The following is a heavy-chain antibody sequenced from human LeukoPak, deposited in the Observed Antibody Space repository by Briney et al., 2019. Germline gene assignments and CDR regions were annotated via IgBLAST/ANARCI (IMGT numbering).Heavy chain of an antibody. CDR3: ASAERSPYGSGSYYNSVLY. J-gene: IGHJ4*02. CDR2: IYYTGST. V-gene: IGHV4-39*01. CDR1: GASLSTSPYY. Sequence: SETLSLTCSVSGASLSTSPYYWGWIRQPPGKGLEWIGNIYYTGSTYYNVSLNSRVTISIDTSKNLFSLRLNSMTAADTAVYYCASAERSPYGSGSYYNSVLYWGQGTLVTVSS. D-gene: IGHD3-10*01.